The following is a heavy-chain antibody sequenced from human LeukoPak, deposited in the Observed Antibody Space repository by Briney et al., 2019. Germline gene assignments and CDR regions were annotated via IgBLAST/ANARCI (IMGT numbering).Heavy chain of an antibody. V-gene: IGHV4-59*08. CDR1: GGSISSYY. D-gene: IGHD3-10*01. CDR3: ACFDWFGTNVIDY. CDR2: IYYSGST. J-gene: IGHJ4*02. Sequence: SETLSLTCTVSGGSISSYYWSWIRQPPGKGLEWIGYIYYSGSTNYNPSLKSRVTISVDTSKNQFSLKLSSVTAADTAVYYCACFDWFGTNVIDYGGQGTRVTVSS.